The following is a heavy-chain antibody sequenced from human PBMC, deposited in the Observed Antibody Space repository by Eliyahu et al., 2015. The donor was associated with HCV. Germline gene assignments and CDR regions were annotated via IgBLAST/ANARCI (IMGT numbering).Heavy chain of an antibody. CDR3: STDKLTFGGVIEVFDY. V-gene: IGHV3-15*02. CDR2: IKSKTDGGST. J-gene: IGHJ4*02. CDR1: GFXFSXAX. D-gene: IGHD3-16*02. Sequence: EVQLVESGGALVTPGGXLRLSCXAXGFXFSXAXXSWVRQAPGKGLEWVGRIKSKTDGGSTDYAAPVKGRFTISRDDSKNTLYLQMNSLKTEDTAVYYCSTDKLTFGGVIEVFDYWGQGTLVTVSS.